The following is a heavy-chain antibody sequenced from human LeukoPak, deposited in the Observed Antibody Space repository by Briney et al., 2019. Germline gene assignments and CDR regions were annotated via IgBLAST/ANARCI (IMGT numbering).Heavy chain of an antibody. V-gene: IGHV1-2*02. Sequence: ASVTLSCKASAYPFTGYYVHWVRQAPGQGLEWMGWMNPSNGDTNYVQKFQGRVTMTRDTSRRTAYMELNSLRFDDTAVYYCARWEASPSRGWFSPWGQGTLVTVSS. D-gene: IGHD2-2*01. J-gene: IGHJ5*02. CDR2: MNPSNGDT. CDR3: ARWEASPSRGWFSP. CDR1: AYPFTGYY.